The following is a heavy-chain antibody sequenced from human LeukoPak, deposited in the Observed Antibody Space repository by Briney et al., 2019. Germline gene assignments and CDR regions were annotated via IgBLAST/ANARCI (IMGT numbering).Heavy chain of an antibody. CDR2: INWNSGTK. V-gene: IGHV3-9*03. Sequence: PGRSLRLSCAASGFTFDDYGMHWVRQAPGKGLEWVSGINWNSGTKAYADSAKGRFTISRDNAKNSLYLQMNSLRAEDMGLYYCARTNGRNGGTHFDHWGQGTLVTVSS. D-gene: IGHD1-1*01. CDR1: GFTFDDYG. J-gene: IGHJ4*02. CDR3: ARTNGRNGGTHFDH.